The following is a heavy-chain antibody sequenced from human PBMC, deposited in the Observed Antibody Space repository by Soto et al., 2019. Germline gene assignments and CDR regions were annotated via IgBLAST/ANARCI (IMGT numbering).Heavy chain of an antibody. CDR1: GFTFGSYA. V-gene: IGHV3-30-3*01. CDR3: AREGRGYSYGCFDY. J-gene: IGHJ4*02. Sequence: GGSLRLSCAASGFTFGSYAMHWVRQAPGKGLEWVAVISYDGSNKYYADSVKGRFTISRDNSKNTLYLQMNSLRAEDTAVYYCAREGRGYSYGCFDYWGKGTLVTVSS. D-gene: IGHD5-18*01. CDR2: ISYDGSNK.